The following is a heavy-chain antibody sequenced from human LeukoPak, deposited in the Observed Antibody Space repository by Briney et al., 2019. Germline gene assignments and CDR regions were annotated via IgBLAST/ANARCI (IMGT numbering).Heavy chain of an antibody. CDR3: ARTRLDSSGRTYDY. J-gene: IGHJ4*02. D-gene: IGHD3-22*01. CDR2: IYYSGST. Sequence: SETLSLTCTVSGGSISSGGYYWSWIRQHPGKGLEWIGYIYYSGSTYYNPSLKSRVTISVGTSKNQFSLKLSSVTAADTAVYYCARTRLDSSGRTYDYWGQGTLVTVSS. V-gene: IGHV4-31*03. CDR1: GGSISSGGYY.